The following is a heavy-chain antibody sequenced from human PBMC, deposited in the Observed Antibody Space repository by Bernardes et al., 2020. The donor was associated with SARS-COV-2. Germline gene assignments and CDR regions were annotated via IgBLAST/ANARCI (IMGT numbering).Heavy chain of an antibody. D-gene: IGHD6-19*01. Sequence: PPLVKPTQTLTLTCTFSGFSLSTSGMCVSWIRQPPGKALEWLARIDWDDDKYYSTSLKTRLTISKDTSKNQVVLTMTNMDPVDTATYYCARDRIAVAAITYYYYGMDVWGQGTTVTVSS. CDR3: ARDRIAVAAITYYYYGMDV. J-gene: IGHJ6*02. CDR1: GFSLSTSGMC. V-gene: IGHV2-70*11. CDR2: IDWDDDK.